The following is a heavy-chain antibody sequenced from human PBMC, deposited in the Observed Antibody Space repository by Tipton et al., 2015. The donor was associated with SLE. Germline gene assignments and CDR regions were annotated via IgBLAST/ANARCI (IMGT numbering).Heavy chain of an antibody. V-gene: IGHV3-30*18. Sequence: SLRLSCAASGFTFSSYGMHWVRQAPGKGLEWVAVIWYDGSNKYYADSVKGRFTIPRDNSKNTLYLQMNSLRAEDTAVYYCAKGRGYGDLRGAFDIWGQGTMVTVSS. CDR1: GFTFSSYG. J-gene: IGHJ3*02. CDR2: IWYDGSNK. CDR3: AKGRGYGDLRGAFDI. D-gene: IGHD4-17*01.